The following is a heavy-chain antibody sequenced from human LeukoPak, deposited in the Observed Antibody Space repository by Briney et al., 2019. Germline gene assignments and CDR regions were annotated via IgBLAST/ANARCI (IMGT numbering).Heavy chain of an antibody. D-gene: IGHD3-10*01. CDR2: ISYDGSTQ. Sequence: GGSLRLSCVASGFPFNTFAMHWVRQAPGKGLGWVAIISYDGSTQYYTDSVKGRFTISRDNSKSTLYLQMISLKAEDTAVYFCARDFKDGHYYGSGSNLYYYGMDVWGQGTTVTVSS. V-gene: IGHV3-30-3*01. CDR1: GFPFNTFA. CDR3: ARDFKDGHYYGSGSNLYYYGMDV. J-gene: IGHJ6*02.